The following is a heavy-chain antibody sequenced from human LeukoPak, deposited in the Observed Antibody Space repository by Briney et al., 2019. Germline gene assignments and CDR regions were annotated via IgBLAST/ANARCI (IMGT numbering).Heavy chain of an antibody. CDR2: IVPIFGTA. D-gene: IGHD2-2*01. CDR1: GGTFSSYA. Sequence: ASVKVSCNASGGTFSSYAISWVRQAPGQGLEWMGGIVPIFGTANYAQKFQGRVTITADESTSTAYMELSSLRSEDTAVYYCARWAGYCSSTSCVAPLPEVWFDPWGQGTLVTVSS. V-gene: IGHV1-69*13. J-gene: IGHJ5*02. CDR3: ARWAGYCSSTSCVAPLPEVWFDP.